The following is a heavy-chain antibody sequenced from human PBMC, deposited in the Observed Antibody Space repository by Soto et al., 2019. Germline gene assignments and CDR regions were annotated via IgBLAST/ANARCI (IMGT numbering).Heavy chain of an antibody. J-gene: IGHJ3*02. CDR3: AIEKVGSNSVHFFDI. CDR1: GFIFSNYA. Sequence: GGSLRLSCAASGFIFSNYAMYWVRQAPGKGLERVAVISYDGSFKNYADSVKGRFPISRDIAKNSLYLQMNSLRAEDTVLYYCAIEKVGSNSVHFFDIWGQGKMVTVSS. CDR2: ISYDGSFK. V-gene: IGHV3-30-3*01. D-gene: IGHD1-26*01.